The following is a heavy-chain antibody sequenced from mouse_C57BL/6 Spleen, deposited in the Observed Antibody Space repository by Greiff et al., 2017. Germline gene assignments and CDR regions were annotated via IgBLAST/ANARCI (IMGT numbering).Heavy chain of an antibody. J-gene: IGHJ3*01. D-gene: IGHD1-1*01. Sequence: EVKLMESGGGLVKPGGSLKLSCAASGFTFSDYGMHWVRQAPEKGLEWVAYISSGSSTIYYADTVKGRFTIARDNAKNTLFLQMTSLRSEDTAMYYCARPGYGSAWFAYWGQGTLVTVSA. V-gene: IGHV5-17*01. CDR2: ISSGSSTI. CDR3: ARPGYGSAWFAY. CDR1: GFTFSDYG.